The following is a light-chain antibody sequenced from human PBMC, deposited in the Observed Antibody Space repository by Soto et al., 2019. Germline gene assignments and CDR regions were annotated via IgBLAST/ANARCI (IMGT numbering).Light chain of an antibody. CDR2: SES. Sequence: VMTQSPATLSFSPGGSATLSCRASQSISDTLAWYQQKTGQAPRILIYSESRRATGLPARLSGSGSGTDLNLTISRLQSEDLAVYYCQKYNNWPWTCGQGTKVDIK. J-gene: IGKJ1*01. CDR1: QSISDT. V-gene: IGKV3-15*01. CDR3: QKYNNWPWT.